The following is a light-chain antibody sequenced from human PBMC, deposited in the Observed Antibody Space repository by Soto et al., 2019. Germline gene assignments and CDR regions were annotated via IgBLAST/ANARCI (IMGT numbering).Light chain of an antibody. CDR2: AAS. Sequence: EVVLTQSPGTLSLSPGERASLSCRASQSVRNNFLAWYQQKPGQAPRILIFAASNRATGIPDRFSGGGSETDFTLTINRLEPEDFAVYYCQQFGSYPLTFGGGTKVDI. CDR3: QQFGSYPLT. V-gene: IGKV3-20*01. J-gene: IGKJ4*01. CDR1: QSVRNNF.